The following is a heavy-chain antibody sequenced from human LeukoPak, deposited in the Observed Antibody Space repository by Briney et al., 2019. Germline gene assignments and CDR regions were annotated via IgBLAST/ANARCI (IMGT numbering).Heavy chain of an antibody. D-gene: IGHD2-8*01. CDR2: IYTSGST. V-gene: IGHV4-4*07. CDR1: GGSISSYY. J-gene: IGHJ6*04. CDR3: ARDSLADFLGGVGDILLVRMDV. Sequence: SETLSLTCTVSGGSISSYYWSWIRQPAGKGLEWIGRIYTSGSTNYNPSLKSRVTMSVDTSKNQFSLKLSSVTAADTAVYYCARDSLADFLGGVGDILLVRMDVWGKGTTVTVSS.